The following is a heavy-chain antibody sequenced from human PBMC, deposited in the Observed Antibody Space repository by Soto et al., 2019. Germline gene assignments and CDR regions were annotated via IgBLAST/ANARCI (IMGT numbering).Heavy chain of an antibody. CDR2: ISYDGSTK. D-gene: IGHD2-15*01. J-gene: IGHJ4*02. V-gene: IGHV3-30*18. CDR1: GFTFSSYG. CDR3: AKDTACGGSPLDY. Sequence: QVQLVESGGGVVQPGRSLRLSCAASGFTFSSYGMHWVRQAPGKGLKWVAIISYDGSTKYYADSVKGRFTISRDNSKNTVYLQMNSLRPEDTAVYYCAKDTACGGSPLDYWGQGTLVTVSS.